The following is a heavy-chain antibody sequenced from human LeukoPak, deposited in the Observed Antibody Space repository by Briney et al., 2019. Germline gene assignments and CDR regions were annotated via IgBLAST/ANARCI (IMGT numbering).Heavy chain of an antibody. D-gene: IGHD6-13*01. CDR1: GGSISSSSYY. V-gene: IGHV4-39*07. Sequence: SETLSLTCTVSGGSISSSSYYWGWIRQPPGKGLEWIRSIYYSGSTYYNPSLKSRVTMSVDTSKNQFSLKLSSVTAADTAVYYCARADSSSWYAVGWFDPWGQGTLVTVSP. J-gene: IGHJ5*02. CDR3: ARADSSSWYAVGWFDP. CDR2: IYYSGST.